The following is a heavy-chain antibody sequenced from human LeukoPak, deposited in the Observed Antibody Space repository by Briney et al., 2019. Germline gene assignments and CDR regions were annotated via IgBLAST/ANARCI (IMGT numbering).Heavy chain of an antibody. Sequence: ASVKVSCKASGGTFSSYAISWVRQAPGQGLEWMGGIIPIFGTANYAQKFQGRVTITADESTSTAYMELSSLRSDDTAVYYCARAGWWELPRSAFDIWGQGTMVTVSS. CDR1: GGTFSSYA. CDR3: ARAGWWELPRSAFDI. CDR2: IIPIFGTA. V-gene: IGHV1-69*13. J-gene: IGHJ3*02. D-gene: IGHD1-26*01.